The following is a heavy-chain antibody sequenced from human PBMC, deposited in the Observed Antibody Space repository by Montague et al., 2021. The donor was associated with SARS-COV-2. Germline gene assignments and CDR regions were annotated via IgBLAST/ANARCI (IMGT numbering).Heavy chain of an antibody. CDR1: GGSISSYY. CDR3: ARRRERWSDAFDI. CDR2: IYYSRST. Sequence: SETLSLTCTVSGGSISSYYWSWIRQPPGKGLEWIGYIYYSRSTNYSPSLKSRVTISVDTSKNQFSLKVRSVTAADTAVYYCARRRERWSDAFDIWGQGTMVTVSS. V-gene: IGHV4-59*08. J-gene: IGHJ3*02. D-gene: IGHD2-15*01.